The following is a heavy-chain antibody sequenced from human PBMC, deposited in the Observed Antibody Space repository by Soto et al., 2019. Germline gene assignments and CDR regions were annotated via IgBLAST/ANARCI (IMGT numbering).Heavy chain of an antibody. D-gene: IGHD3-10*01. V-gene: IGHV1-18*01. CDR1: GYTFINYA. CDR3: ARKASGSPFDV. J-gene: IGHJ6*02. Sequence: ASVKVSCTASGYTFINYAIVWVRQAPGQGLEWMGWISPYSGNTNYAQKFQGRVTMTTDTSMSTAYMELRSLRSDDTAVYYCARKASGSPFDVWGQGTTVTVSS. CDR2: ISPYSGNT.